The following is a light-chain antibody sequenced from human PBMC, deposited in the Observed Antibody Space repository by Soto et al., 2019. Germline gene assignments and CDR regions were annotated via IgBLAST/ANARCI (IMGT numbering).Light chain of an antibody. J-gene: IGKJ1*01. Sequence: DIQMTQSPSSLSASVGDRVTITCRASQGISNYLAWYQQKPGKVPKLLIYAASTLQSGVPSRLSGSGSGTDFTLTISSLQPDDVAAYYCQKYNSAPRTFGQGTKVEIK. V-gene: IGKV1-27*01. CDR2: AAS. CDR3: QKYNSAPRT. CDR1: QGISNY.